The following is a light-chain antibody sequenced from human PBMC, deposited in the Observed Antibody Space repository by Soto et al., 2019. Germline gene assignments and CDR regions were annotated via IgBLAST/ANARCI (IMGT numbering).Light chain of an antibody. CDR1: SSDVGSYNL. CDR3: CSYAGSSTLV. J-gene: IGLJ3*02. Sequence: QSVLTQPASVSGSPGQSITISCTGTSSDVGSYNLVSWCQQHPGKAPKLMIYEVSKRPSGVSNRFSGSKSGNTASLTISGLQAEDEADYCCCSYAGSSTLVFGGGTKVTVL. V-gene: IGLV2-23*02. CDR2: EVS.